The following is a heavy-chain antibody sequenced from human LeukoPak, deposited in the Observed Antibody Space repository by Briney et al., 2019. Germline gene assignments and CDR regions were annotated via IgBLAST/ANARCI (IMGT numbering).Heavy chain of an antibody. CDR1: GLTFSSYS. V-gene: IGHV3-21*01. J-gene: IGHJ4*02. CDR2: ISSSSSYI. Sequence: PGGSLRLSCAASGLTFSSYSMNWVRQAPGKGLEWVSSISSSSSYIYYADSVKGRFTISRDNAKNSLYLQMNSLRAEDTAVYYCARGSYGSGSEFDYWGQGTLVTVSS. D-gene: IGHD3-10*01. CDR3: ARGSYGSGSEFDY.